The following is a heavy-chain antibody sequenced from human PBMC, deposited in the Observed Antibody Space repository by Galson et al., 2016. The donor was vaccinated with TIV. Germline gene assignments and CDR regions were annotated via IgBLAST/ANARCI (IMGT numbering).Heavy chain of an antibody. CDR3: ARDGVINPRVLEY. Sequence: SETLSLICTVSGGSISSYFWSWIRQSPGKGLEWIGHIYYSRTTDYNPSLKSRVSISIDSSKKQFSLRLTSVTAADTAVYYCARDGVINPRVLEYWGQGALVTVSP. J-gene: IGHJ4*01. V-gene: IGHV4-59*01. CDR2: IYYSRTT. CDR1: GGSISSYF. D-gene: IGHD3-22*01.